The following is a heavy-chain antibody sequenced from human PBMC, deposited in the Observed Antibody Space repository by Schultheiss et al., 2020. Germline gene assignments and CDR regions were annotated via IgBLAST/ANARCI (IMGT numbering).Heavy chain of an antibody. CDR1: GFTFSNAW. CDR2: INSDGSST. D-gene: IGHD2-2*01. CDR3: ARDDCSSTSCYFPFDY. Sequence: GGSLRLSCAASGFTFSNAWMSWVRQAPGKGLVWVSRINSDGSSTSYADSVKGRFTISRDNAKNTLYLQMNSLRAEDTAVYYCARDDCSSTSCYFPFDYWGQGTLVTVSS. V-gene: IGHV3-74*01. J-gene: IGHJ4*02.